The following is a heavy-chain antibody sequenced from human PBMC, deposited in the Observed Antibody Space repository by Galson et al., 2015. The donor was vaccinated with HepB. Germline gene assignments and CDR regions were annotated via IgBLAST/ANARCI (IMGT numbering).Heavy chain of an antibody. V-gene: IGHV5-51*01. CDR1: GYSFANYW. D-gene: IGHD1-26*01. Sequence: QSGAEVKKPGESLKISCKGSGYSFANYWIGWVRQMPGKGLEWMGIIYPGDSDTRYSPSFQGQVTISADKSINTAYLQWSSLKASDTAMYYCARPTGESQVESDLWGQGTMVTVSS. J-gene: IGHJ3*01. CDR3: ARPTGESQVESDL. CDR2: IYPGDSDT.